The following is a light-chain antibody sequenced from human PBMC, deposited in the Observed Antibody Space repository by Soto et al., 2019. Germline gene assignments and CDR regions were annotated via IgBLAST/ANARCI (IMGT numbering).Light chain of an antibody. CDR1: QSINTY. V-gene: IGKV3-11*01. CDR3: QQRSNWPLT. Sequence: EVVLTQSPATLSSSPGESVTLSCRASQSINTYLAWYQQKPGQAPRLLIYDASYRAARIPSRFSGSGSGTAFTLTISSLEPADFAMYHCQQRSNWPLTFGGGTKVEI. CDR2: DAS. J-gene: IGKJ4*01.